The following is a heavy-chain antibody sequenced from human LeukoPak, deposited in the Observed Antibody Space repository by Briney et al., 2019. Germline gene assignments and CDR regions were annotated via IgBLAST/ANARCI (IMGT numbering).Heavy chain of an antibody. CDR2: INPNSGGT. CDR1: GYTFTAYY. D-gene: IGHD6-13*01. V-gene: IGHV1-2*02. Sequence: ASVKVSCKASGYTFTAYYMHWVRQAPGQGLEWMGWINPNSGGTKYAQKFQGRVTMTRDTSISTADMELSRLTSDDTAVYYCAREGIAAPAEDAFDIWGQGTMVTVSS. CDR3: AREGIAAPAEDAFDI. J-gene: IGHJ3*02.